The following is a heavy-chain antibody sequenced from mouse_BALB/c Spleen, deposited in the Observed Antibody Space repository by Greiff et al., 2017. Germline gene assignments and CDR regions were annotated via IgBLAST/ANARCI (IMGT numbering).Heavy chain of an antibody. D-gene: IGHD2-4*01. CDR2: FHPENGDT. V-gene: IGHV1-47*01. CDR1: GYTFTTYQ. Sequence: VQLQQSGAELVQPGASVKMSCTAFGYTFTTYQIHWVKQIPGKSLEWIGKFHPENGDTKYTEKFKGKAKMTVDKSSSTVYVELSRLTSDDSAVYYCARGDDYDGTSFDYWGQGTTVTVS. J-gene: IGHJ2*01. CDR3: ARGDDYDGTSFDY.